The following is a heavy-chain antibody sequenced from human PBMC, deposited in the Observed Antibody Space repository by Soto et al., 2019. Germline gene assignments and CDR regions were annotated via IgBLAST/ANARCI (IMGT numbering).Heavy chain of an antibody. J-gene: IGHJ4*02. Sequence: LSLTCAVYGGSFSGYYWSWIRQPPGKGLEWIGEINHSGSTNYNPSLKSRVTISVDTSKNQFSLKLSSVTAADTAVYYCARSEYSGSCAFDYWGQGTLVTVSS. CDR3: ARSEYSGSCAFDY. CDR1: GGSFSGYY. CDR2: INHSGST. D-gene: IGHD1-26*01. V-gene: IGHV4-34*01.